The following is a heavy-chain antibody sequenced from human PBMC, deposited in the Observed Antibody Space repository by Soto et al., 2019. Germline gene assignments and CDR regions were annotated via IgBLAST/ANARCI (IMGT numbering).Heavy chain of an antibody. V-gene: IGHV3-15*01. CDR3: TTVDGYSSSSDNP. J-gene: IGHJ5*02. CDR2: IKSKTDGGTT. Sequence: GGSLRLSCAAAGFTFSNAWMSWVRQAPGKGLEWVGRIKSKTDGGTTDYAAPVKGRFTISRDDSKNTLYLQMNSLKTEDTAVYYCTTVDGYSSSSDNPWGQGTLVTVSS. CDR1: GFTFSNAW. D-gene: IGHD6-6*01.